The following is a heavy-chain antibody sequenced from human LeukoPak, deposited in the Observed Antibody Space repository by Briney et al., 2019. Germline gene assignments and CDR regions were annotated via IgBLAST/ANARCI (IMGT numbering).Heavy chain of an antibody. CDR3: AQGDSYYDFLLSV. Sequence: QAGGSLRLSCAASGFTFNNYAMSWVRQAPGKGLERVSVISGSGGSTYYADSVKGRFTISRDNSRNTLYLQMNSLRVEDTAVYYCAQGDSYYDFLLSVWGQGTMVTVSS. V-gene: IGHV3-23*01. CDR2: ISGSGGST. J-gene: IGHJ3*01. D-gene: IGHD3-3*01. CDR1: GFTFNNYA.